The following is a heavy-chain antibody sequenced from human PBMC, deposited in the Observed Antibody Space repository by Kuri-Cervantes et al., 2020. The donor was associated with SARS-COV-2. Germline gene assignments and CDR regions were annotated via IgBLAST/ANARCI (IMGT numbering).Heavy chain of an antibody. CDR3: AREGGNPKAEYFQH. D-gene: IGHD3-16*01. V-gene: IGHV1-46*01. Sequence: ASVKVSCNASGYTFTDYYMHWVRQAPGQGLEWMGIINPSGGSTSYAQKFQGRVTMTRDTSTSTVYMELSSLRSGDTAVYYCAREGGNPKAEYFQHWGQGTLVTVSS. CDR2: INPSGGST. CDR1: GYTFTDYY. J-gene: IGHJ1*01.